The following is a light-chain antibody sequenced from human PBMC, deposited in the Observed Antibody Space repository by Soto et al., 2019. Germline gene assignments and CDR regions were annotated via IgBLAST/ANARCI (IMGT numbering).Light chain of an antibody. CDR2: LNSDGSH. CDR3: QTWGSGIVV. J-gene: IGLJ2*01. CDR1: SGHSDYA. Sequence: QPVLTQSPSASASLGASVKITCTLSSGHSDYAIAWHQQQSEKGPRSLMKLNSDGSHSKGDGIPDRFSGSSSGAERYLTISSLQAEDEADYYCQTWGSGIVVFGGGTKLTVL. V-gene: IGLV4-69*01.